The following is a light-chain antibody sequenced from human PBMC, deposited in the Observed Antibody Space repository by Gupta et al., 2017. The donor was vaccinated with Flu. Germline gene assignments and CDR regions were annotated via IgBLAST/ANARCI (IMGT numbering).Light chain of an antibody. V-gene: IGKV3-20*01. J-gene: IGKJ4*01. CDR2: DAS. CDR3: QQVGSSPVT. Sequence: EVVLTQSPGTLSLSPGDTATLSCRASQGVLKNYLTWYQQKPGQPPTLLFHDASRRATGISDRFSDSGSATDFTLTITRLAPEDSAVYFCQQVGSSPVTFGGGTMVEI. CDR1: QGVLKNY.